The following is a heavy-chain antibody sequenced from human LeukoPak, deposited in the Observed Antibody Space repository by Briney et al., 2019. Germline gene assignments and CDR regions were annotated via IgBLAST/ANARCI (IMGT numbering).Heavy chain of an antibody. J-gene: IGHJ4*02. V-gene: IGHV3-23*01. Sequence: GGSLRLFCAASGFTFSSYAMSWVRQVPGKGLEWVSVISGSGDNTYYADSVKGRFTISRDNSKNTLYLQMNSLRAEDTAVYYCAKDGPNGQFEVYFDYWGQGTLVTVSS. D-gene: IGHD2-8*01. CDR1: GFTFSSYA. CDR3: AKDGPNGQFEVYFDY. CDR2: ISGSGDNT.